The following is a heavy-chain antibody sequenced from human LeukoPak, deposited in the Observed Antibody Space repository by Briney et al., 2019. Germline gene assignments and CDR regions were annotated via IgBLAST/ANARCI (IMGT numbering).Heavy chain of an antibody. Sequence: ASVKVSCKASGYTFTGYYMHWVRQAPGQGLEWMGWINPNSGGTNYAQKFQGRVTMTRDTSISTAYMELSRLRSDDTAVYYCARGLRTTVTTSWFDPWGQGTLVTVSS. J-gene: IGHJ5*02. CDR2: INPNSGGT. D-gene: IGHD4-11*01. CDR1: GYTFTGYY. V-gene: IGHV1-2*02. CDR3: ARGLRTTVTTSWFDP.